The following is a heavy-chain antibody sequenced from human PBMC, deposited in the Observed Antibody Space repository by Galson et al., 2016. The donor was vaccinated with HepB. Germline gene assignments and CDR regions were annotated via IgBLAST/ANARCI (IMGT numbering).Heavy chain of an antibody. V-gene: IGHV3-30*18. J-gene: IGHJ4*02. Sequence: LRLSCAAFGFSFNSYAMHWVRQAPGKGLEWVAVTSYDGNKKYYADSGKGRFSISRDNSKNTLFLQMSSLRPEDTAVYYCAKHTYYYGSGSYSGFDYWGQGTLITVSS. D-gene: IGHD3-10*01. CDR2: TSYDGNKK. CDR1: GFSFNSYA. CDR3: AKHTYYYGSGSYSGFDY.